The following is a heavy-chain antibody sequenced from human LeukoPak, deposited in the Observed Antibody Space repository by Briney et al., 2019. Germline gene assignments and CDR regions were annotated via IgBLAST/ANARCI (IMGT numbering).Heavy chain of an antibody. CDR2: IKQDGSEK. CDR1: GFTFSSYW. Sequence: PGGSLRLSCAASGFTFSSYWMSWVRQAPGKGLEWVANIKQDGSEKYYVDSVKGRFTISRDNAKNSLYLQMNSLRAEDTAVYYCAKDLAGGSYADFDYWGQGTRVTVSS. CDR3: AKDLAGGSYADFDY. V-gene: IGHV3-7*03. D-gene: IGHD1-26*01. J-gene: IGHJ4*02.